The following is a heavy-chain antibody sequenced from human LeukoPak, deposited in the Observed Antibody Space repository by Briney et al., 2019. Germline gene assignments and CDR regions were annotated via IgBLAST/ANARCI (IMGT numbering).Heavy chain of an antibody. D-gene: IGHD3-10*01. J-gene: IGHJ4*02. CDR3: AKDQVITEYYFDY. V-gene: IGHV3-23*01. CDR2: ISGSGGST. Sequence: PGGSLRLSCAASGFTFSSYAMSWVRQSPGKGLEWVSAISGSGGSTYYAGSVKGRFTISRDNSKNTLYLQMNSLRAEDTAVYYCAKDQVITEYYFDYWGQGTLVTVS. CDR1: GFTFSSYA.